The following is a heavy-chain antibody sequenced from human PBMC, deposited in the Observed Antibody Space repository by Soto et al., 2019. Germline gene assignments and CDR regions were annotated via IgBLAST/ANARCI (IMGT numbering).Heavy chain of an antibody. CDR2: IWYDGSNK. V-gene: IGHV3-33*01. CDR1: GFTFSSYG. D-gene: IGHD2-15*01. CDR3: ARDYCSGGSCYAFDI. Sequence: GGSLRLSCAASGFTFSSYGMHWVRQAPGKGLEWVAVIWYDGSNKYYADSVKGRFTISRDNSKNTLYLQMNSLRAEDTAVYYCARDYCSGGSCYAFDIWGQGTMVTVSS. J-gene: IGHJ3*02.